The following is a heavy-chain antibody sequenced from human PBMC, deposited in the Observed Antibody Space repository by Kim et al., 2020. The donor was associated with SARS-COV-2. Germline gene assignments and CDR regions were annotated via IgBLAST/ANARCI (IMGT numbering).Heavy chain of an antibody. V-gene: IGHV1-2*06. CDR3: ARDPWGIAVAGSPFDY. D-gene: IGHD6-19*01. Sequence: ASVKVSCKASGYTFTGYYIHWVRQAPGQGLEWMGRINLNSAGTNYAQTFQGRVSMTRDASISTAYMELNRLTSDDTAVYYCARDPWGIAVAGSPFDYWGQ. CDR1: GYTFTGYY. J-gene: IGHJ4*02. CDR2: INLNSAGT.